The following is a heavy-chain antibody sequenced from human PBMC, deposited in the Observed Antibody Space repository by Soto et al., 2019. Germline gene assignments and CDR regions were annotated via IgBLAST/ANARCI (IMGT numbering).Heavy chain of an antibody. CDR1: GGTFSSYA. J-gene: IGHJ4*02. D-gene: IGHD3-22*01. CDR2: IIPTFGTA. CDR3: ARDPDTPYDSSGHYLWDDY. V-gene: IGHV1-69*13. Sequence: GASVKVSCKASGGTFSSYAISWVRQAPGQGLEWMGGIIPTFGTANYAQKFQGRVTITADESTSTAYMELSSLRSEDTAVYYCARDPDTPYDSSGHYLWDDYWGQGTLVTVSS.